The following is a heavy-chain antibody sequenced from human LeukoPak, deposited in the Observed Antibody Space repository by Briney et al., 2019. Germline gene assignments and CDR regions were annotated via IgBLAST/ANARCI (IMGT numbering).Heavy chain of an antibody. J-gene: IGHJ4*02. CDR3: AREDIVVVPAMGY. V-gene: IGHV3-74*01. Sequence: CGSLTLSCAASGFTFSSYWMHWVRRAPGKGLVWVSRINSDGSSTSYAVSVKGRFTISRDNAKNTLYLQMNSLRAEDTAVYYCAREDIVVVPAMGYWGQGTLVSASS. CDR2: INSDGSST. D-gene: IGHD2-2*01. CDR1: GFTFSSYW.